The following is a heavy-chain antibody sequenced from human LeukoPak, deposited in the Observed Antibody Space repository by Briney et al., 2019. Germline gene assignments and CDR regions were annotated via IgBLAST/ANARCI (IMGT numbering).Heavy chain of an antibody. Sequence: WGSLRLSCAASGFTFSSYWMSWVRQAPGKGLEWVANIKQDGSEKYYVDSVKGRFTISRDNAKNSLYLQMNSLRAENTAVYYCARLELGVVVIASDHAFDIWGQGTMVTVSS. V-gene: IGHV3-7*01. CDR2: IKQDGSEK. J-gene: IGHJ3*02. CDR3: ARLELGVVVIASDHAFDI. CDR1: GFTFSSYW. D-gene: IGHD2-21*01.